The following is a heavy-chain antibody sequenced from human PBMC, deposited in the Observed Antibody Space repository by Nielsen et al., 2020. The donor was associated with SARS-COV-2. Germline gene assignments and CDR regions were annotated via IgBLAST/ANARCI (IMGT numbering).Heavy chain of an antibody. J-gene: IGHJ6*02. V-gene: IGHV1-18*01. CDR1: GGTFSSYA. Sequence: ASVKVSCKASGGTFSSYAISWVRQAPGQGLEWVGWISAYNGNTNYAQKLQGRVTMTTDTSTSTAYMELRSLRSDDTAVYYCARVGPYDILTGYYTGYYYYGMDVWGQGTTVTVSS. CDR2: ISAYNGNT. D-gene: IGHD3-9*01. CDR3: ARVGPYDILTGYYTGYYYYGMDV.